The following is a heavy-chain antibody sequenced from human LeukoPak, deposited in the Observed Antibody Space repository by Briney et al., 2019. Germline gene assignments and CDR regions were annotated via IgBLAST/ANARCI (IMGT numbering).Heavy chain of an antibody. D-gene: IGHD2-8*01. J-gene: IGHJ5*02. CDR1: GGSISSSDYY. Sequence: PSETLSLTCTVSGGSISSSDYYWGWIRQPPGKGLEWIGNIYYTGSSSYNSSLKGRVTISVDTSKNQFSLQLSSVTAADTAVYYCARENYCTNGVCWAFDPWGQGTLVTVSS. CDR2: IYYTGSS. CDR3: ARENYCTNGVCWAFDP. V-gene: IGHV4-39*07.